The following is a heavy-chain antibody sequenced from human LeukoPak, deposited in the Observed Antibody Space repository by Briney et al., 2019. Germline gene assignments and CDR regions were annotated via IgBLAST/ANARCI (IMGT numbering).Heavy chain of an antibody. J-gene: IGHJ6*02. CDR1: GFAFNFYA. Sequence: GGSLRLSCAASGFAFNFYAMSWVRQAPGKGLQWVSTINANGINTYYADSVRGRFTISRDNSKNSLYLQMNTLRTEDTALYYCAKDSVGQQPNYGMDVWGQGTTVTVSS. CDR2: INANGINT. V-gene: IGHV3-43*02. D-gene: IGHD6-13*01. CDR3: AKDSVGQQPNYGMDV.